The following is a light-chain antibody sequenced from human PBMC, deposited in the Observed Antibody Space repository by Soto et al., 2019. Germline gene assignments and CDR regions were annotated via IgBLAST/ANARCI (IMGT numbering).Light chain of an antibody. J-gene: IGKJ5*01. CDR1: HDINNY. V-gene: IGKV1-33*01. CDR2: DSS. CDR3: QQFGNLPLP. Sequence: DIQMTQSPSSLSASVGDRVTIICQASHDINNYLNWYQQKPGKAPKLLIYDSSNLEIGVQSRFNGRGYGTRFSVNISSLQPEDISTYYCQQFGNLPLPFRQGTRLQIK.